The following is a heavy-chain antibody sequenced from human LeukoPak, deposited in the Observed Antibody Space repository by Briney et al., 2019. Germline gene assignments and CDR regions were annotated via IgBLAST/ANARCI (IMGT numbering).Heavy chain of an antibody. Sequence: SGGSLRLSCAASGFTFSSYAMSWVRQAPGKGLEWVSAISGSGGSTYYADSVKGRFTISRDNSKNTLYLQMNRLRAEDTAVYYCAKAEVEEHYFDYWGQGTLVTVSS. V-gene: IGHV3-23*01. CDR2: ISGSGGST. J-gene: IGHJ4*02. CDR3: AKAEVEEHYFDY. CDR1: GFTFSSYA. D-gene: IGHD1-14*01.